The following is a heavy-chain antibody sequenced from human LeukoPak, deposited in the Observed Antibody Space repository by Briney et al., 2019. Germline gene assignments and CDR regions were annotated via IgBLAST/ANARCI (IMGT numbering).Heavy chain of an antibody. CDR2: ISYDGSNK. Sequence: GGSLRLSSAASGFTFSSYGMHWVRQAPGKGLEWVAVISYDGSNKYYADSVKGRFTISRDNSKNTLYLQMNSLRAEDTAVYYCAKDHADYDSSGYYFEYFQHWGQGTLVTVSS. CDR1: GFTFSSYG. J-gene: IGHJ1*01. D-gene: IGHD3-22*01. CDR3: AKDHADYDSSGYYFEYFQH. V-gene: IGHV3-30*18.